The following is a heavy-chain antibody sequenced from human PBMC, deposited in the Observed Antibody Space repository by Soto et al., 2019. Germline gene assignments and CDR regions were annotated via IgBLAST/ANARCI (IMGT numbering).Heavy chain of an antibody. J-gene: IGHJ6*02. CDR3: ARVVILVPTASTHYYYHRDF. Sequence: QVQLVQSGAEVRKPGSSVTVSCKASGGTFSNYAISWVRQAPGQGLEWMGGIIPIVGIGSYAQKFQGRVTITADEPTTTAYMELSSLRFEDTAVYYCARVVILVPTASTHYYYHRDFWGPGTTVTVSS. D-gene: IGHD2-2*01. CDR1: GGTFSNYA. CDR2: IIPIVGIG. V-gene: IGHV1-69*01.